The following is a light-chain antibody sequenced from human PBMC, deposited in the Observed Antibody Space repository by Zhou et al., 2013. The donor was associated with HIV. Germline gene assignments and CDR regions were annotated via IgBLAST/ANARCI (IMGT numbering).Light chain of an antibody. CDR1: QSLVYTDVNTY. CDR3: MQATKFPRT. V-gene: IGKV2-30*01. Sequence: DVVMTQSALSLPVTLGQPASISCRSSQSLVYTDVNTYLNWFQQTPGPSPRRLIYKVSDRDSGVPDRFSGSGSGTDFTLKISRVEAGDVGVYYCMQATKFPRTFGQGTKVEIK. CDR2: KVS. J-gene: IGKJ1*01.